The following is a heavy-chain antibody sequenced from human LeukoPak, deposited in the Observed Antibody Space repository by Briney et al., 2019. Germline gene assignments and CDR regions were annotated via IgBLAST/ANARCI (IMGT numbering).Heavy chain of an antibody. CDR1: GGSISSYY. V-gene: IGHV4-4*07. D-gene: IGHD3-9*01. CDR2: IYTSGST. CDR3: ARDHYDILTGYYPNWFDP. Sequence: PSETLSLTCTVSGGSISSYYWSWIRQPAGKGLEWIGRIYTSGSTNYNPSLKSRVTMSVDTSKNQFSLKLSSVTAADTAVYYCARDHYDILTGYYPNWFDPWGQGTLVTVSS. J-gene: IGHJ5*02.